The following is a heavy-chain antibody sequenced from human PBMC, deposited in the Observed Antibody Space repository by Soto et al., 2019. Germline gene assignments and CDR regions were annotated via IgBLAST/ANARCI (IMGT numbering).Heavy chain of an antibody. V-gene: IGHV3-23*01. J-gene: IGHJ4*02. CDR1: GFTFSSYA. CDR2: ISGSDGST. D-gene: IGHD2-8*01. CDR3: AKGPGMYSDFDC. Sequence: EVQMLESGGGLVQPGGSLRLSCAASGFTFSSYAISWVRQAPGKGLEWVSAISGSDGSTFYADSVKGRFTISRDDSKSTLYLQMNSLRADDTAVYYCAKGPGMYSDFDCWGQGTLVTVSS.